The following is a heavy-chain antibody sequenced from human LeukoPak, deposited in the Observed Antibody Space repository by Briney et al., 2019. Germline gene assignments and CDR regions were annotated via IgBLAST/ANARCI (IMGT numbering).Heavy chain of an antibody. CDR3: AKGHTYGLGESYLDF. CDR1: GYTFDDYA. Sequence: GGSLRLSCEASGYTFDDYAMHWVRQAPGKGLEWVSAISWNSGSIGYADSVKGRFTISRDNGKNSLYLQMNSLRTEDTALYYCAKGHTYGLGESYLDFWGQGALVSVSS. D-gene: IGHD5-18*01. J-gene: IGHJ4*02. CDR2: ISWNSGSI. V-gene: IGHV3-9*01.